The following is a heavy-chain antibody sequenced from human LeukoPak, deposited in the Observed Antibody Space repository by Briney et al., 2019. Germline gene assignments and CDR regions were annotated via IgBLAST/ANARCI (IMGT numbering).Heavy chain of an antibody. J-gene: IGHJ4*02. CDR2: IYHSGST. CDR1: GGSISSGGYS. V-gene: IGHV4-30-2*02. Sequence: PSETLSLTCAVSGGSISSGGYSWSWIRQPPGKGLEWIGYIYHSGSTYYNPSLKSRVTISVDRSKNQFSLKLSSVTAADTAVYYCARLGAGVLDYWGQGTLVTVSS. CDR3: ARLGAGVLDY. D-gene: IGHD1-26*01.